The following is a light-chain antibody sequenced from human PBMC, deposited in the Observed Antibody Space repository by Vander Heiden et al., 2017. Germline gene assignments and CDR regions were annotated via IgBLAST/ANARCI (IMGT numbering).Light chain of an antibody. J-gene: IGLJ3*02. V-gene: IGLV1-40*01. CDR2: GNS. CDR1: SSNIGAGYD. Sequence: QSVLTQPPSVSGAPGQRVTISCTGGSSNIGAGYDGHWYQQLPGTAPKLLIYGNSNRPSGVPDRFSGSKSGTSASLAITGLQAEDEADYYCQSYDSSLSGWVFGGGTKLTVL. CDR3: QSYDSSLSGWV.